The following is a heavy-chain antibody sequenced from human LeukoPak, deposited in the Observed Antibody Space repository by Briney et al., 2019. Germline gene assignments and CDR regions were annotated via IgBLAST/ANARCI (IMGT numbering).Heavy chain of an antibody. CDR1: GFTFSSYS. CDR3: ARAIYYYGSGSFYFDY. D-gene: IGHD3-10*01. Sequence: GGSLRLSCAASGFTFSSYSMNWVRQAPGKGLEWASYISSSSSTIYYADSVKGRFTISRDNAKNSLNLQMNSLRDEDTAVYYCARAIYYYGSGSFYFDYWGQGTLVTVSS. V-gene: IGHV3-48*02. J-gene: IGHJ4*02. CDR2: ISSSSSTI.